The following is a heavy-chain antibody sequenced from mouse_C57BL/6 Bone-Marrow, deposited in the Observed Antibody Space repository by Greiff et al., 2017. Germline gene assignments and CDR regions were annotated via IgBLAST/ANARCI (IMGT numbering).Heavy chain of an antibody. CDR3: ARWGPPYHYAMDY. CDR1: GYTFTDYY. J-gene: IGHJ4*01. CDR2: INPYNGGT. V-gene: IGHV1-19*01. Sequence: VQLQQSGPVLVKPGASVKMSCTASGYTFTDYYMNWVKQSHGKSLEWIGVINPYNGGTSYNQKFKGKATLTVDKSSSTAYMELNSLTSEDSAVYYWARWGPPYHYAMDYWGQGTSVTVSS. D-gene: IGHD2-10*01.